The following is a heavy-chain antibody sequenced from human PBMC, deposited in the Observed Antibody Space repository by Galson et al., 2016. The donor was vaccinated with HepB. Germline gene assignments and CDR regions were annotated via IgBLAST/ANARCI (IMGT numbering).Heavy chain of an antibody. D-gene: IGHD1-26*01. V-gene: IGHV3-33*06. Sequence: SLRLSCAASGFNLRIYGMHWVRQAPGKGLEWLAVIWFDGSSKHYADSVKGRFTISRDNSRNTLSLQMNSLRIEDTAVYYCVQGSTAPAVWGRGTTVTVSP. CDR3: VQGSTAPAV. J-gene: IGHJ6*04. CDR2: IWFDGSSK. CDR1: GFNLRIYG.